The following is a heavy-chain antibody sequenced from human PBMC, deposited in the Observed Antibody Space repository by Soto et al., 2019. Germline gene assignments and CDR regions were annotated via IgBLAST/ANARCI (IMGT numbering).Heavy chain of an antibody. J-gene: IGHJ6*02. CDR2: ISYDGSNK. CDR3: ARDKIPGEVWFGESISPPWGYYGMDV. V-gene: IGHV3-30-3*01. Sequence: PVGSMRLSCAASGFNFSSYAMHWVSQDPGKGLEWVAVISYDGSNKYSADSVKGRFTISRDNSKNTLYLQMNSLRAEDTAVYYCARDKIPGEVWFGESISPPWGYYGMDVWGQGTTVTVSS. CDR1: GFNFSSYA. D-gene: IGHD3-10*01.